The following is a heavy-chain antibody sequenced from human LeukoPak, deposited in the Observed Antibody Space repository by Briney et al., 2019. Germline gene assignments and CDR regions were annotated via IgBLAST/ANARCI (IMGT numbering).Heavy chain of an antibody. CDR2: IYYSGST. Sequence: SETLSLTCTVSGGSISSYYWSWIRQPPGKGLEWIGYIYYSGSTNYNPSLKSRVTISVDTSKNQFSLKLSSVTAADTAVYYCARHDADIVVVPAAEDDAFDIWGQGTMVTVSS. J-gene: IGHJ3*02. D-gene: IGHD2-2*01. CDR1: GGSISSYY. CDR3: ARHDADIVVVPAAEDDAFDI. V-gene: IGHV4-59*08.